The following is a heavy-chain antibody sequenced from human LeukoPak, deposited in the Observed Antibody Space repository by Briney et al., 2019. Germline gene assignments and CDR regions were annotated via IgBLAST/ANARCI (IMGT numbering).Heavy chain of an antibody. V-gene: IGHV3-7*01. CDR1: GFTFSSYW. J-gene: IGHJ4*02. CDR2: IKQDGSEK. D-gene: IGHD3-3*02. CDR3: AKVGSISWFMDY. Sequence: GGSLRLSCAASGFTFSSYWMSWVRQAPGKVLEWVANIKQDGSEKYYVDSVKGRFTISRDNAKNSLYLQMNSLRAEDTAVYYCAKVGSISWFMDYWGQGTLVTVSS.